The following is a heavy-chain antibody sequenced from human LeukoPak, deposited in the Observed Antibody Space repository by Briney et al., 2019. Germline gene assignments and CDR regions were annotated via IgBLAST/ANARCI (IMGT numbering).Heavy chain of an antibody. D-gene: IGHD2-15*01. Sequence: GGSLRLSCAASGFTFSSYWMSWVRQAPGKGLEWVANVKQDGSEKYYVDSVKGRFTISRDNAKNSLYLQMNSLRAEDTAVYYCASTPGGYCSGGSCPGNWFDPWGQGTLVTVSS. V-gene: IGHV3-7*01. J-gene: IGHJ5*02. CDR2: VKQDGSEK. CDR3: ASTPGGYCSGGSCPGNWFDP. CDR1: GFTFSSYW.